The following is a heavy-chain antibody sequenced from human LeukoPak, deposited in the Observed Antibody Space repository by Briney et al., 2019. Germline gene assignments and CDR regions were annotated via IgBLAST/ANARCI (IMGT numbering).Heavy chain of an antibody. V-gene: IGHV3-23*01. CDR2: ISGSDGST. CDR3: AKGGVDTAMVTVYYYYGMDV. CDR1: GFTCSSYA. Sequence: GVSLRCSGAASGFTCSSYAMSWVRQAPGKGREWVSAISGSDGSTDYEDSVKVRFTISRDNSKNKLYLQMKSLRAEDTAVYYCAKGGVDTAMVTVYYYYGMDVWGQGTTVTVSS. J-gene: IGHJ6*02. D-gene: IGHD5-18*01.